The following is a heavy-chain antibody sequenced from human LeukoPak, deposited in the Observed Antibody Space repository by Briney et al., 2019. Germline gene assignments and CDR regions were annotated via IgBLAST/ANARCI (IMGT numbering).Heavy chain of an antibody. CDR1: GGSISSSNYY. J-gene: IGHJ6*03. D-gene: IGHD2-15*01. CDR3: ASFYCSGGSCYQYFSYYYMDV. V-gene: IGHV4-39*01. Sequence: PSETLSLTCTVSGGSISSSNYYWGWIRQPPGKGLEWIGTIFNSGSTYYNPSLQSRVTISVDTSKNQFSLKLNSVTAADTAVYYCASFYCSGGSCYQYFSYYYMDVWGKGTMVTISS. CDR2: IFNSGST.